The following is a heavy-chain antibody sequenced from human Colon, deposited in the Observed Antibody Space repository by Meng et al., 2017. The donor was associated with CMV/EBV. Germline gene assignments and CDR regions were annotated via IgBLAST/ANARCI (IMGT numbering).Heavy chain of an antibody. CDR1: GFTFSTYD. J-gene: IGHJ4*02. Sequence: GEPLKISCTASGFTFSTYDFHWVRQPTGKGLEWVSSIGTVGDTYSIGSVKGRFIISREDAKNSVYLQMNGLRDGDTGLYYCARARSPTHFDYWGQGALVTVSS. CDR3: ARARSPTHFDY. V-gene: IGHV3-13*01. CDR2: IGTVGDT.